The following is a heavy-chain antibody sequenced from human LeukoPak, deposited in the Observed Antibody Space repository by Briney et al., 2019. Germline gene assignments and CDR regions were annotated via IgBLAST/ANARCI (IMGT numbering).Heavy chain of an antibody. D-gene: IGHD2-2*01. CDR2: IYYSGST. CDR3: ARDRVGYCSSTSCWNWFDP. Sequence: SETLSLTCTVSGGSISSRGYYWGWIRQPPGKGLEWIGYIYYSGSTNYNPSLKSRVTISVDTSKNQFSLKLSSVTAADTAVYYCARDRVGYCSSTSCWNWFDPWGQGTLVTVSS. J-gene: IGHJ5*02. CDR1: GGSISSRGYY. V-gene: IGHV4-61*08.